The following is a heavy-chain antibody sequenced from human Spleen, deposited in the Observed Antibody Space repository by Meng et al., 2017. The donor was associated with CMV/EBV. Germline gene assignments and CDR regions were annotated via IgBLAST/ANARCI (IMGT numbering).Heavy chain of an antibody. D-gene: IGHD6-25*01. CDR2: IYHTGST. Sequence: GSLRLSCAVSGGFISSSNWWSWVRQPPGKGLEWIGEIYHTGSTSYNPSLKSRVTISVDNSKNQFSLKLSSVTAADTAVYYCARDRGSPGWFDPWGQGTLVTVSS. CDR3: ARDRGSPGWFDP. J-gene: IGHJ5*02. CDR1: GGFISSSNW. V-gene: IGHV4-4*02.